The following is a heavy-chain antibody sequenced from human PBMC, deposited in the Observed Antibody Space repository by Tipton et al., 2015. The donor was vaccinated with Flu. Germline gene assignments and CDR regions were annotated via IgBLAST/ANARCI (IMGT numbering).Heavy chain of an antibody. D-gene: IGHD3-22*01. V-gene: IGHV3-23*01. CDR3: AKADSSGFYYARRHS. CDR1: GFTFSDFY. Sequence: SLRLSCAASGFTFSDFYMSWVRQAPGKGLEWVSGISGSGGSTFYVDSVKGRFTISRDNSKNTLYLLMNSLRAEDTAVYYCAKADSSGFYYARRHSWGQGTLVTVSS. CDR2: ISGSGGST. J-gene: IGHJ4*02.